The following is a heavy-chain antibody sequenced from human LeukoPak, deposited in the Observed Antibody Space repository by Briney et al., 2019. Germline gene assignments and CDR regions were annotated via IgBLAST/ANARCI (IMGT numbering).Heavy chain of an antibody. D-gene: IGHD2-2*02. CDR2: INHSGST. J-gene: IGHJ4*02. CDR1: GGSFSGYY. Sequence: SETLSLTCAVYGGSFSGYYWSWIRQPPGKGLEWIGEINHSGSTNYNPSLKSRVTISVDTSKNQFSLKLSSVTAADTAVYYCARGTLGYCSSTSCYSDLYYFDYWAREPWSPSPQ. V-gene: IGHV4-34*01. CDR3: ARGTLGYCSSTSCYSDLYYFDY.